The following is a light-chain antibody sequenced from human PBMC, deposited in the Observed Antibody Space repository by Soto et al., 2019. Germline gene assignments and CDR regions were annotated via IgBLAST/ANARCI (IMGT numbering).Light chain of an antibody. V-gene: IGKV3-20*01. CDR2: GAS. CDR3: QQYGSSLLT. J-gene: IGKJ4*01. Sequence: EIVMTQSPAPLSVSPGERASLSCRSSQSVSSEKLAWYQQKPGQAPRLLIFGASGRATGIPERFSGSGSGTDFSLTISRLEPEDSAVYYCQQYGSSLLTFGGGTKVDIK. CDR1: QSVSSEK.